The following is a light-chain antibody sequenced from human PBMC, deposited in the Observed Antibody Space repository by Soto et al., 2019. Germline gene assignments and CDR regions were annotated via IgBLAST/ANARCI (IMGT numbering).Light chain of an antibody. V-gene: IGLV2-23*02. CDR1: GSDVGNYDL. J-gene: IGLJ3*02. CDR3: CSYAGGSIWV. CDR2: EVN. Sequence: QSVLTQPASVSGSLGQSITISCSGSGSDVGNYDLVSWYQQQPGKAPQLIIYEVNKGPSGVSNRFSGSKSGNTASLTISGLQPDDESHYYCCSYAGGSIWVFGGGTQLTVL.